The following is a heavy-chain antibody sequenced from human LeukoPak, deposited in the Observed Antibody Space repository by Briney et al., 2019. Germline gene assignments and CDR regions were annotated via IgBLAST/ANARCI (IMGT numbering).Heavy chain of an antibody. CDR3: VRSRENMELVLNWFDP. CDR1: GGSISSSSYY. J-gene: IGHJ5*02. V-gene: IGHV4-39*01. Sequence: SETLSLTCTVSGGSISSSSYYWGWIRQPPGKGLEWIGSIYYSGSTYYNPSLKSRVTISVDTSKNQFSLKLSSVTAADTAVYYCVRSRENMELVLNWFDPWGQGTLVTVSS. D-gene: IGHD6-6*01. CDR2: IYYSGST.